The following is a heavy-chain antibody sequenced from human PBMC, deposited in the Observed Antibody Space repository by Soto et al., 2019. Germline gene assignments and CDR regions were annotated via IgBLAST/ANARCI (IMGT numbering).Heavy chain of an antibody. Sequence: QVQLVESGGGVVQPGRSLRLSCAASGFTFSTYAMEWVRQAPGKGLDWVALISYDGSNKYYADSVKGRFTISRDNSKNTLYLQMNSLRAEDTAVYYCARDFAVAGTYFDYWGQGTLVTVSS. J-gene: IGHJ4*02. CDR3: ARDFAVAGTYFDY. CDR1: GFTFSTYA. V-gene: IGHV3-30-3*01. CDR2: ISYDGSNK. D-gene: IGHD6-19*01.